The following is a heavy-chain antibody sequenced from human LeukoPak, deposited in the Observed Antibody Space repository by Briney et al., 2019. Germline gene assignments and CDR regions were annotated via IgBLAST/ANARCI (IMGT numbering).Heavy chain of an antibody. J-gene: IGHJ4*02. V-gene: IGHV3-43*02. CDR2: ISGDGGST. D-gene: IGHD3-22*01. Sequence: GGSLRLSCAASGFTFDDYAMHWVRQAPGKGLEWVSLISGDGGSTYYADSVKGRFTISRDNSKNSLYLQMNSLRTEDTALYYCAKGYDYYDSSGPFDYWGQGTLVTVS. CDR1: GFTFDDYA. CDR3: AKGYDYYDSSGPFDY.